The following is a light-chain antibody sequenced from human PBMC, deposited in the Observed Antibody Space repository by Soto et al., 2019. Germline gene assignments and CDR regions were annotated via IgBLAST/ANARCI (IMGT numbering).Light chain of an antibody. CDR1: QSVLYSSNNKNY. CDR3: QQYYSTPGWT. CDR2: WAS. V-gene: IGKV4-1*01. Sequence: DIVMTQSPDSLAGSLGERATINCKSSQSVLYSSNNKNYLAWYQQKPGQPPKLLIYWASTRESGVPDRFSGSGSGTDFTLTICSLQAEDVAVYYCQQYYSTPGWTFGQGTKVEIK. J-gene: IGKJ1*01.